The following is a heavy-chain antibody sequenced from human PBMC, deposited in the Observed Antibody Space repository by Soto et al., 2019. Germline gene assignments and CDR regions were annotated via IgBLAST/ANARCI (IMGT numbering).Heavy chain of an antibody. Sequence: GESLKISCTGFGYTFTTFWISWVRQMPGKGLEWMGRIDPGDTYATYSPAFQGHVTISADKATSTAYLQWSSLKASDTAMYYCARTSGYVFGYFDYWGQGTLVTVSS. CDR1: GYTFTTFW. CDR2: IDPGDTYA. V-gene: IGHV5-10-1*01. CDR3: ARTSGYVFGYFDY. J-gene: IGHJ4*02. D-gene: IGHD5-12*01.